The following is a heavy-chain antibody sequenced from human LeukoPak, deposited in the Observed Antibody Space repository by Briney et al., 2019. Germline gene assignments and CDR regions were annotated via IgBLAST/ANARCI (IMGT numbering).Heavy chain of an antibody. CDR2: IYYSGST. D-gene: IGHD2-2*01. CDR3: ARGRLHYCSSTSCSGYYYYYGMDV. V-gene: IGHV4-59*01. CDR1: GGSISSYY. J-gene: IGHJ6*04. Sequence: SETLSLTCTVSGGSISSYYWSWIRQPPGKGLEWIGYIYYSGSTNYNPSLKSRVTISVDTSKNQFSLKLSSVTAADTAVYYCARGRLHYCSSTSCSGYYYYYGMDVWGKGATVTVSS.